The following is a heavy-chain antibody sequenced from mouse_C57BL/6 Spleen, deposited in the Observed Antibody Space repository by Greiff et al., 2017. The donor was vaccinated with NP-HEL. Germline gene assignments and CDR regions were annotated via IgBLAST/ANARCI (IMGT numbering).Heavy chain of an antibody. CDR2: IYPGDGDT. Sequence: VQLQQSGAELVKPGASVKISCKASGYAFSSYWMNWVKQRPGKGLEWIGQIYPGDGDTNYNGQLQGKATLTADKSSSTAYMQLSSLTSEDSAVYFCARGDYGKGHYYAMDYWGQGTSVTVSS. V-gene: IGHV1-80*01. J-gene: IGHJ4*01. D-gene: IGHD1-1*01. CDR1: GYAFSSYW. CDR3: ARGDYGKGHYYAMDY.